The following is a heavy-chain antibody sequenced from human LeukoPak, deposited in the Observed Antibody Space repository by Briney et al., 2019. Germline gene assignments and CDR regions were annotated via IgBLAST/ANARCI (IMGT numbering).Heavy chain of an antibody. V-gene: IGHV4-59*01. CDR3: ARDVVDNFYNNSVYYGRGVFDI. CDR1: VDSISIYY. CDR2: IFYRGST. D-gene: IGHD3-22*01. Sequence: SESLCLTRTVSVDSISIYYWSWIRHPPRKGLEWIGYIFYRGSTSYNTSLKSRVTISSDTSKNQFSLRLTSVTAADTAVYYCARDVVDNFYNNSVYYGRGVFDIWGQGTMVTVSS. J-gene: IGHJ3*02.